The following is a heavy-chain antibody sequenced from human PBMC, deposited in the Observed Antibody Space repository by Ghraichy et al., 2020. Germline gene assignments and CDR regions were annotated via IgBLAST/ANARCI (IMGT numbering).Heavy chain of an antibody. CDR1: GGSFSGYY. D-gene: IGHD1-7*01. V-gene: IGHV4-34*01. CDR2: INHSGST. Sequence: SETLSLTCAVYGGSFSGYYWSWIRQPPGKGLEWIGEINHSGSTNYNPSLKSRVTISVDTSKNQFSLKLSSVTAADTAVYYCARAVVYNWNYGRRPYHFDYWGQGTLVTVSS. J-gene: IGHJ4*02. CDR3: ARAVVYNWNYGRRPYHFDY.